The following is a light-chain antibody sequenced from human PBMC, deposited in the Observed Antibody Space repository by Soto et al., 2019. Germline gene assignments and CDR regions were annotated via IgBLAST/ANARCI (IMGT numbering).Light chain of an antibody. CDR1: SSDVGAYNY. CDR2: EVT. CDR3: SSYAGSNNYV. Sequence: QSVLTQPPSASGSPGQSVTISCTGASSDVGAYNYVSWYQQHPGKAPKLMIYEVTKRPSGVPYRFSGSKSGNTASLTVSGLQAEDEADYYCSSYAGSNNYVFGTGTKVTVL. V-gene: IGLV2-8*01. J-gene: IGLJ1*01.